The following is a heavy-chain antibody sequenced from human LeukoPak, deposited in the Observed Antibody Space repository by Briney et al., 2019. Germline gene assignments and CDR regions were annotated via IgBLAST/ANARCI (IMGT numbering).Heavy chain of an antibody. Sequence: SETLSLTCTVSGCSISSYYWSWIRQPPGKGLEWIGYIYYSGSTNYNPSLKSRVTISVDTSKKQFSMKLSSVTVADMAVYYCAIHYGQSLWSSGWNWFDPWGQGTLVTVSS. CDR1: GCSISSYY. V-gene: IGHV4-59*08. CDR3: AIHYGQSLWSSGWNWFDP. J-gene: IGHJ5*02. D-gene: IGHD6-19*01. CDR2: IYYSGST.